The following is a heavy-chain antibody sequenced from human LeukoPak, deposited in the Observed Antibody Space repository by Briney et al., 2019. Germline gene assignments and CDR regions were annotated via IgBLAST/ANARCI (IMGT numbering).Heavy chain of an antibody. J-gene: IGHJ4*02. CDR2: ISAYSGNT. D-gene: IGHD1-26*01. CDR3: ARHSGSELFFDY. CDR1: GYTFRNFG. V-gene: IGHV1-18*03. Sequence: ASVKVSCKTSGYTFRNFGFSWVRQAPGQGLEWMGWISAYSGNTNSAQKVQGRVTMTTDTSTSTAYMELRSLTSDDMAVYYCARHSGSELFFDYWGQGTLVTVSS.